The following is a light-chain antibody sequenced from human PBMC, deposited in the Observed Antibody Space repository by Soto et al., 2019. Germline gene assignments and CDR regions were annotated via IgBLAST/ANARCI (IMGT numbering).Light chain of an antibody. CDR3: QQCGSSST. J-gene: IGKJ5*01. CDR1: QSVSIN. V-gene: IGKV3-20*01. CDR2: GAS. Sequence: IVMKQSPATLSVSPGERATLSCRASQSVSINLAWFQQKPGQAPRLLVYGASSRATGISDRFSGSGSGTDFTLTISRLEPEDFAVYYCQQCGSSSTFGQGTRLEI.